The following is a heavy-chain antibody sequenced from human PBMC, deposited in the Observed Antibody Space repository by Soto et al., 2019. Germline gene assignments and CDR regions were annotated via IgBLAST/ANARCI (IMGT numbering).Heavy chain of an antibody. V-gene: IGHV4-59*01. CDR2: IYYSGST. CDR3: ARDFSDAFDI. CDR1: GGSISSYY. J-gene: IGHJ3*02. D-gene: IGHD3-3*01. Sequence: SETLSLTCTVSGGSISSYYWSWIRQPPGKGLEWIGYIYYSGSTNYNPSLKSRVTISVDTSKNQFSLKLSSVTAADAAVYYCARDFSDAFDIWGQGTMVTVSS.